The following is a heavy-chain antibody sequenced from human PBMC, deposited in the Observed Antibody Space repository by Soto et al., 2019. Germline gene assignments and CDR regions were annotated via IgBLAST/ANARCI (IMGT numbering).Heavy chain of an antibody. D-gene: IGHD2-21*02. Sequence: GGSLRLSCVASGFRFSDHSMTWVRQSPGKGLQWIAYISSSSDNIYYAESVRGRFTVSRDNAKNALFLEMNSLRDDDTATYYCARLPKGSLVTAWGQGTRVTVSS. CDR2: ISSSSDNI. J-gene: IGHJ4*02. V-gene: IGHV3-48*02. CDR3: ARLPKGSLVTA. CDR1: GFRFSDHS.